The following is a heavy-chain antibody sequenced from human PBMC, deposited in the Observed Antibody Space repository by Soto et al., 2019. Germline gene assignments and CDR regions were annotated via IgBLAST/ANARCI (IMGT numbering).Heavy chain of an antibody. D-gene: IGHD5-18*01. Sequence: QVQLVQSGAEVKKPGASVKVSCKASGYTFTTYGLSWVRQAPGQGLEWMGWVSGYNGNTKYAQKFQGRVTMTTDTSTATAYMELRSLRSADTAVYYCAKGYNYGDGDYWGLGTLVTVSS. J-gene: IGHJ4*02. CDR3: AKGYNYGDGDY. V-gene: IGHV1-18*01. CDR1: GYTFTTYG. CDR2: VSGYNGNT.